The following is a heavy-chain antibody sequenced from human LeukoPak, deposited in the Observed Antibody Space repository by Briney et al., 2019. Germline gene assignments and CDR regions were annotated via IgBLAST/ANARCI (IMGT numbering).Heavy chain of an antibody. D-gene: IGHD3-22*01. V-gene: IGHV4-4*07. CDR3: ARQHYDSSGRDDAFDI. CDR1: GGSISSYY. J-gene: IGHJ3*02. Sequence: SETLSLTCTVSGGSISSYYWSWIRQPAGKGLEWIGRIYTSGSTNYNPSLKSRVTISVDTSKNQFSLKLSSVTAADTAVYYCARQHYDSSGRDDAFDIWGQGTMVTVSS. CDR2: IYTSGST.